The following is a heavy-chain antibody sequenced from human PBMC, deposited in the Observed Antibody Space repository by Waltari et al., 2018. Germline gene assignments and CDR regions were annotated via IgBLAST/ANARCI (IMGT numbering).Heavy chain of an antibody. Sequence: EVQLVESGGGLVHQGGSLKSDWADSGFTVGSYWRNWVRQAPGKGLEWVANINQDGTEKHYVDSVVGRFIISRDNADDSLFLQMHSLRAEDAAVYYCARDPVSGGFSGMDVWGQGTTVTVSS. V-gene: IGHV3-7*01. CDR3: ARDPVSGGFSGMDV. CDR2: INQDGTEK. J-gene: IGHJ6*02. CDR1: GFTVGSYW. D-gene: IGHD3-16*01.